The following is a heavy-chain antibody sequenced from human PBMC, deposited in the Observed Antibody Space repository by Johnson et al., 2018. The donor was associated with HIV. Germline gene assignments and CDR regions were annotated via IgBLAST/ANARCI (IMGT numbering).Heavy chain of an antibody. D-gene: IGHD3-22*01. V-gene: IGHV3-66*02. Sequence: MLLVESGGGLVQPGGSLRLSCAASGFTVSSNYMNWVRQAPGKGLEWVSVIFSDGTTYYAGSVKGRFTISRDNSKNTLYLQMNSLRAEDTAVYYCAKAREYDSTGHDAFDIWGQGTMVTVSS. CDR3: AKAREYDSTGHDAFDI. J-gene: IGHJ3*02. CDR1: GFTVSSNY. CDR2: IFSDGTT.